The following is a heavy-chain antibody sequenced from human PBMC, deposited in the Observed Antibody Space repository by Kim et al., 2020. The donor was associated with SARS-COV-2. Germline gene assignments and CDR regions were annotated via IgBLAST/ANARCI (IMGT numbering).Heavy chain of an antibody. D-gene: IGHD1-26*01. J-gene: IGHJ4*02. CDR2: T. CDR3: AREAGATSFDY. V-gene: IGHV4-59*01. Sequence: TNTDPSLKSRVTISIDTSKNQFSLKLSSVTAADTAVYYCAREAGATSFDYWGQGTLVTVSS.